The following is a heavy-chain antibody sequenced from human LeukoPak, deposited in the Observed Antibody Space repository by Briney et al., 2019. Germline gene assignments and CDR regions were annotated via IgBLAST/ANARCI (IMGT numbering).Heavy chain of an antibody. J-gene: IGHJ4*02. V-gene: IGHV1-2*02. D-gene: IGHD6-19*01. Sequence: ASVKVSCKTSGYTFTGYYMHWVRQAPGQGLEWMGCINPNSGGTNYAQKFEGRATMTRDTSISTAYMELSRLRSDDTALYYCARGTAVADLLADYWGQGTLVTVSS. CDR2: INPNSGGT. CDR3: ARGTAVADLLADY. CDR1: GYTFTGYY.